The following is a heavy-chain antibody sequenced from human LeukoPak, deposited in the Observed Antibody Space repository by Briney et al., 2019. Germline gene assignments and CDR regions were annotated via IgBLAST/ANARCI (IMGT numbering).Heavy chain of an antibody. CDR2: INTDGSST. V-gene: IGHV3-74*01. J-gene: IGHJ4*02. CDR1: GFTFSSYW. Sequence: GSLRLSCAASGFTFSSYWMHWVRQAPGKGLEWISRINTDGSSTSYADSVKGRFTICRDNAKNTLYLQMNSLRAEDTAVYYCASFDYSSGLPTNWGQGTLVTVSS. CDR3: ASFDYSSGLPTN. D-gene: IGHD6-19*01.